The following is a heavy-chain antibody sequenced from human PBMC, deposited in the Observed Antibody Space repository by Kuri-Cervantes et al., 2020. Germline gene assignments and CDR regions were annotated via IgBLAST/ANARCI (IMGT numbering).Heavy chain of an antibody. V-gene: IGHV4-34*01. CDR1: GGSFSGYY. CDR3: ARGSIRGHFDY. Sequence: SETLSLTCAVYGGSFSGYYWSWTRQPPGKGLEWIGEINRGGSTNYNPSLKSRVTISVDTSKNQFSLKLSSVTAADTAVYYCARGSIRGHFDYWGQGTLVTVSS. CDR2: INRGGST. D-gene: IGHD2-21*01. J-gene: IGHJ4*02.